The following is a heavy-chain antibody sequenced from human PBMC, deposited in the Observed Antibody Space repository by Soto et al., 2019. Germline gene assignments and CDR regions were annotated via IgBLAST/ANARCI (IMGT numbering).Heavy chain of an antibody. CDR2: ITWNGNKT. J-gene: IGHJ4*02. CDR1: GFTFDDYA. CDR3: VRRGGSVWSYDF. Sequence: EVQLVESGGGLVQPGRSLRLSCAASGFTFDDYAMHWVRQGPGKGLEWVSSITWNGNKTGYADSVKGRFTVSRDNAKNSLYLRMSSLRPEGTAFYYCVRRGGSVWSYDFWGQGALVTVSS. D-gene: IGHD6-19*01. V-gene: IGHV3-9*01.